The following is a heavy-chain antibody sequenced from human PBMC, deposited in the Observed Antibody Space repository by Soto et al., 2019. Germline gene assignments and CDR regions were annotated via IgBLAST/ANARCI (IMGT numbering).Heavy chain of an antibody. Sequence: QVQLAESGGGVVQPGRSLRLSCAASGFSFRSYAMHWVRQAPGKGLEWVAVISYDGNDKNYTDSVKGRFTISRDNVKNTLYLQMNNMRVEDTAVYHCAKDSPSAPFDHGGQGILVTVSS. CDR1: GFSFRSYA. J-gene: IGHJ4*02. CDR2: ISYDGNDK. V-gene: IGHV3-30*18. CDR3: AKDSPSAPFDH.